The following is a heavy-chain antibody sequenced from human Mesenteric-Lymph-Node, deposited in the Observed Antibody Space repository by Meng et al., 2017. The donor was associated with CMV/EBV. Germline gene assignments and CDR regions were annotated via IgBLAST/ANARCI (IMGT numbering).Heavy chain of an antibody. D-gene: IGHD3-16*01. CDR2: IYYSGST. Sequence: SETLSLTCTVSGASVGSVTSGSYFWSWIRQPPGKGLEWIGHIYYSGSTDYNPSLKSRVTISADRSKNQFSLKLSSVTAADTAVYYCARFYWEGEDYFDNWGQGSLVTVSS. CDR1: GASVGSVTSGSYF. J-gene: IGHJ4*02. V-gene: IGHV4-61*01. CDR3: ARFYWEGEDYFDN.